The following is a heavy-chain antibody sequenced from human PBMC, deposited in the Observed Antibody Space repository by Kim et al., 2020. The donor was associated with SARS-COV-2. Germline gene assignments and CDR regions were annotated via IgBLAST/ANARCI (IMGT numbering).Heavy chain of an antibody. Sequence: DPPTLKSRVTIYVATSKNQFSLKLSSVTAADTAVYYCARESEGGVDFDIWGQGTMVTVSS. CDR3: ARESEGGVDFDI. V-gene: IGHV4-30-2*05. J-gene: IGHJ3*02. D-gene: IGHD2-8*02.